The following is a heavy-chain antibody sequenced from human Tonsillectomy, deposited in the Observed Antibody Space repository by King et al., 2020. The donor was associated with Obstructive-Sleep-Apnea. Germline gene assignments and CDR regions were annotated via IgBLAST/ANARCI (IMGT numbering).Heavy chain of an antibody. CDR1: GYTFTDYY. J-gene: IGHJ4*02. D-gene: IGHD2-2*01. V-gene: IGHV1-2*02. CDR2: INPNRGGT. Sequence: QLVQSGAEVKKPGASVKVSCKASGYTFTDYYMHWVRQAPGQGLEWMGWINPNRGGTNYAQKFQGRVTMTRDTSISTAYCELSRLRSSDTAVYYCARGIVVVPTASWGQGTLVTVSS. CDR3: ARGIVVVPTAS.